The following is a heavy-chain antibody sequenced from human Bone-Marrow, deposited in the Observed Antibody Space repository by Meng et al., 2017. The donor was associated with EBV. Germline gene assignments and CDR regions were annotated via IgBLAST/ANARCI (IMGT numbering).Heavy chain of an antibody. CDR2: LNEDGATT. CDR3: SRDLVGSDDY. V-gene: IGHV3-74*01. J-gene: IGHJ4*02. Sequence: VAREEAGGAVVQAGVSLRPSSAASGFTFRTFWSDWVCPAREKGLMWVSRLNEDGATTTYADSVKGRFTISRDNAKNTLYLHMSSLRADDTAVYYCSRDLVGSDDYWGQGTLVTVSS. D-gene: IGHD2-8*02. CDR1: GFTFRTFW.